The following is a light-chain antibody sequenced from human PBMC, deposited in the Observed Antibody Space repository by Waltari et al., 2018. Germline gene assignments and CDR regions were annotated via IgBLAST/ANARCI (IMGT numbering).Light chain of an antibody. Sequence: AIRMTQSPSSFPASTGDRVTITCRASQGISSYLAWYQQKPGKAPKLLIYAASTLQSGVPSRFSGSGSGTDFTLTISCLQSEDFATYYCQQYYSYSLTFGGGTKVEIK. CDR1: QGISSY. V-gene: IGKV1-8*01. J-gene: IGKJ4*01. CDR3: QQYYSYSLT. CDR2: AAS.